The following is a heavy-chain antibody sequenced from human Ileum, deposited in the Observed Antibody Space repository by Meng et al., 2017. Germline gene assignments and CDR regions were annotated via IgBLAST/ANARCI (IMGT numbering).Heavy chain of an antibody. Sequence: HVQLVEAGAEVKKSGDSWKSCCKASGYIFTRYGIGWVRQAPGQGLEWMGWISAYSGNTKYAQKLQGRVTMTTDTSTSTAYMELRNLRSDDTAVYYCAGDTVGTTLGDYWGQGTLVTVSS. J-gene: IGHJ4*02. D-gene: IGHD4-23*01. CDR3: AGDTVGTTLGDY. V-gene: IGHV1-18*01. CDR1: GYIFTRYG. CDR2: ISAYSGNT.